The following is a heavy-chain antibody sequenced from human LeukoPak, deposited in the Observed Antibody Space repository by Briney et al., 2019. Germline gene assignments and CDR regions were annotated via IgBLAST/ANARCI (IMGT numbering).Heavy chain of an antibody. CDR3: ARADRGYNYDSS. D-gene: IGHD5-18*01. CDR1: GFTFSAYA. CDR2: IGSDNKP. Sequence: GGSLRLSCEASGFTFSAYAMTWVRQAPGKGLEWVSPIGSDNKPHYSESVKGRFAISRDNSKSMLFLQLNSLRAEDTAVYYCARADRGYNYDSSWGQGTLVTVSS. J-gene: IGHJ5*02. V-gene: IGHV3-23*05.